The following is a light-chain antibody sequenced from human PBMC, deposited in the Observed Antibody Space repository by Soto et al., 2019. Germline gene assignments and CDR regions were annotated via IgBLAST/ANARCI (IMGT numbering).Light chain of an antibody. CDR1: QSIDSY. CDR2: AAS. J-gene: IGKJ1*01. CDR3: PQSHTTWT. Sequence: DIQMTQSPSSLSASVGDRVTISCRASQSIDSYLNWYQQKPGEAPKLLIYAASSLQSEVPSRFSGSGSGTDFTLTISSLKPEDFATYYCPQSHTTWTFGQGTKVDIK. V-gene: IGKV1-39*01.